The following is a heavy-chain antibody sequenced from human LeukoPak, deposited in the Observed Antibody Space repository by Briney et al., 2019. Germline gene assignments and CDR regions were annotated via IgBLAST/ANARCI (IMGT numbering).Heavy chain of an antibody. D-gene: IGHD2-15*01. CDR3: ARVSCSGGSCYPASFDY. V-gene: IGHV4-34*01. Sequence: SETLSLTCAVYGGSFSGYYWSWIRQPPGKGLEWIGEINHSGSTNYNPSLKSRDTISVDTSKNQFSLKLSSVTAADTAVYYCARVSCSGGSCYPASFDYWGQGTLVTVSS. J-gene: IGHJ4*02. CDR1: GGSFSGYY. CDR2: INHSGST.